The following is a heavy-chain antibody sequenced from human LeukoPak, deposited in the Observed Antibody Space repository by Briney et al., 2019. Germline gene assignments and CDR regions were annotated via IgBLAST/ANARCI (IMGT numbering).Heavy chain of an antibody. V-gene: IGHV4-4*07. J-gene: IGHJ5*02. CDR2: IYTSGST. CDR3: ARDSGPWAASGTNWFLP. CDR1: GRSGKSYN. D-gene: IGHD6-13*01. Sequence: LCLTHTGRGRSGKSYNWRWIRQPPEKRLEWIGRIYTSGSTNYNPSLKSRVTMSVDTSKNQFSLKLSSVTAADTAVYYCARDSGPWAASGTNWFLPWGQGTLVSGS.